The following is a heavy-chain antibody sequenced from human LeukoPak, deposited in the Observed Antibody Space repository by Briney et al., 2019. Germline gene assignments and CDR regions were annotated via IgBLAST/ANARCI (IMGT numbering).Heavy chain of an antibody. V-gene: IGHV3-30*18. J-gene: IGHJ4*02. D-gene: IGHD4-17*01. CDR1: GFTFSSYG. Sequence: PGWSLRLSCAASGFTFSSYGMHWVRQAPGKGLERVAVISYDGSNKYSADSVKGRFTISRDNSKNTLYLQMNSLRAEDTAVYYCANYGDYYYFYYWGQGTLVTVSS. CDR3: ANYGDYYYFYY. CDR2: ISYDGSNK.